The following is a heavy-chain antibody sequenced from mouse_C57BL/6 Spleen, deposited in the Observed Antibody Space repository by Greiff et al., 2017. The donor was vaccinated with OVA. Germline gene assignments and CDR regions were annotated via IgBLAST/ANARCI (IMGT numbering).Heavy chain of an antibody. Sequence: VQLKQSGPELVKPGASVKIPCKASGYTFTDYNMDWVKQSHGKSLEWIGDINPNNGGTIYNQKFTGKATLTVDKSSSTAYMEIRSLTSEDTEVDYCARRGITTVVAYYFDYWGQGTTLTVSS. V-gene: IGHV1-18*01. D-gene: IGHD1-1*01. CDR1: GYTFTDYN. J-gene: IGHJ2*01. CDR3: ARRGITTVVAYYFDY. CDR2: INPNNGGT.